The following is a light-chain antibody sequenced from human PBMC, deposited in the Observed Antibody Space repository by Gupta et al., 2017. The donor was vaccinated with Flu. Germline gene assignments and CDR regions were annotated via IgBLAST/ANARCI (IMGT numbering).Light chain of an antibody. CDR3: QSYDSSLSALYV. Sequence: SVLTQPPSVSGAPGQRGTISCTGSSSNIGAGYDVHWYQQLPGTAPKLLIYGNSNRPSGVPDRFSGSKSGTSASLAITGLQAEDEADYYCQSYDSSLSALYVFGTGTKVTVL. CDR2: GNS. J-gene: IGLJ1*01. V-gene: IGLV1-40*01. CDR1: SSNIGAGYD.